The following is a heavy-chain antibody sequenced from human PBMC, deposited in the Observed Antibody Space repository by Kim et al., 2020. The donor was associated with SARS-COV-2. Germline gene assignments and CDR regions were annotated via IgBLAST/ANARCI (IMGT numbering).Heavy chain of an antibody. CDR1: GDSITNNCYY. J-gene: IGHJ4*02. D-gene: IGHD1-26*01. CDR2: IYYSGST. V-gene: IGHV4-31*03. CDR3: VRRSGSYSNDH. Sequence: SETLSLTCTVSGDSITNNCYYWSWIRQHPGEGLEYIGYIYYSGSTYYNPSLKDRVTISVDTSKNQFSLELSSVTAADTAVYYCVRRSGSYSNDHWGQGTL.